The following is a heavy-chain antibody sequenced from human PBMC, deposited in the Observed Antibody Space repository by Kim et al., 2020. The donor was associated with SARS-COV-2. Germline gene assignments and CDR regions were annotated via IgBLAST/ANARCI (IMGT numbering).Heavy chain of an antibody. D-gene: IGHD3-9*01. J-gene: IGHJ4*02. CDR2: IYYNGNT. V-gene: IGHV4-39*07. CDR1: GASISNSSYY. Sequence: SETLSLTCFVTGASISNSSYYWGWIRQPPGKGLEWIGNIYYNGNTYYNPSLKGRVTISVDTSKNQFSLEVSSVTAADTAMYYCAKISHYDISTSAFDCWGQGTLVTVSS. CDR3: AKISHYDISTSAFDC.